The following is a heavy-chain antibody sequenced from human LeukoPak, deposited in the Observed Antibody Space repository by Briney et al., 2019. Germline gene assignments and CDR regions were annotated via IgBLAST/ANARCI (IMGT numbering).Heavy chain of an antibody. CDR1: GYTFTSYG. D-gene: IGHD2-15*01. CDR2: ISAYNGNT. Sequence: GASVKVSCKASGYTFTSYGISWVRQAPGQGLEWMGWISAYNGNTNYAQKLQGRVTMTTDTSTSTAYMELRSLRSEDTAAYYCARDGGYCSGGSCYSAKLDPWGQGTLVTVSS. V-gene: IGHV1-18*01. J-gene: IGHJ5*02. CDR3: ARDGGYCSGGSCYSAKLDP.